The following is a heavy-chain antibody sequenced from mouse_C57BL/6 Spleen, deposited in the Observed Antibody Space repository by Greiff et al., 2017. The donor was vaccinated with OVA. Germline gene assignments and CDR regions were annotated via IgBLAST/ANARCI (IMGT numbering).Heavy chain of an antibody. CDR3: ARQSTMITDYFDY. V-gene: IGHV1-59*01. Sequence: QVRLKQPGAELVRPGTSVKLSCKASGYTFTSYWMHWVKQRPGQGLEWIGVIDPSDSYTNYNQKFKGKATLTVDTSSSTAYMQLSSLTSEDSAVYYCARQSTMITDYFDYWGQGTTLTVSS. D-gene: IGHD2-4*01. CDR1: GYTFTSYW. CDR2: IDPSDSYT. J-gene: IGHJ2*01.